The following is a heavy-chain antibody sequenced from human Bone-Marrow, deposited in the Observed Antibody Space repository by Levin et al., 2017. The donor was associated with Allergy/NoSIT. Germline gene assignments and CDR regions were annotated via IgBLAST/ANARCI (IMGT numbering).Heavy chain of an antibody. CDR3: ARPRLVSGWAWDFDY. J-gene: IGHJ4*02. Sequence: SETLSLTCTVSGGSISSTNYYWAWIRQPPGKGLEWIGSIYYTGNPYYNPSLRRRATLFVDTSKNQFSLKLDSVTAADTAVYYCARPRLVSGWAWDFDYWGQGALVTVSS. D-gene: IGHD6-19*01. CDR1: GGSISSTNYY. V-gene: IGHV4-39*01. CDR2: IYYTGNP.